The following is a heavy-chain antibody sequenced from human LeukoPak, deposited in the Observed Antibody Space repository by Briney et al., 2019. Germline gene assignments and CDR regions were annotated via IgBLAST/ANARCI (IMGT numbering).Heavy chain of an antibody. CDR1: GGSISRGDYY. CDR3: ARGYWENWFDP. J-gene: IGHJ5*02. V-gene: IGHV4-30-4*01. Sequence: SETLSLTCTVSGGSISRGDYYWSWIRQPPGKGLEWIGFISYSGSTYYNPSLKSRVTISVDTSKNQFSLKLSSVTAADTAVYYCARGYWENWFDPWGQGTLVTVSS. D-gene: IGHD2-8*02. CDR2: ISYSGST.